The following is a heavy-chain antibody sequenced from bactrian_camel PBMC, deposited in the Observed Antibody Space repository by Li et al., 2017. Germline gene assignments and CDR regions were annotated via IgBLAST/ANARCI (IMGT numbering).Heavy chain of an antibody. CDR3: VCDGGAWYGAY. Sequence: HVQLVESGGESVQAGGSLRLSCEVSGFAADDSDMAWYRQAPGNECELVARRDRDGTTYHPESVKGRFTISQNSAKNTLDLQMNSLKPEDTAVYYCVCDGGAWYGAYWGQGTQVTVS. CDR2: RDRDGTT. D-gene: IGHD6*01. J-gene: IGHJ4*01. CDR1: GFAADDSD. V-gene: IGHV3S55*01.